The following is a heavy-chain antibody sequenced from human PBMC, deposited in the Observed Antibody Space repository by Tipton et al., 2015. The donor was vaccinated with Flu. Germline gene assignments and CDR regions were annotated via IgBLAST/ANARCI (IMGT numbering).Heavy chain of an antibody. CDR2: IYHSGST. Sequence: TLFLTCAVSGYSISSGYYWGWIRQPPGKGLEWIGSIYHSGSTYYNPSLKSRVTISVDTSKNQFPLKLSSVTAADTAVYYCARQLSVGATSGFDYWGQGTLVTVSS. CDR3: ARQLSVGATSGFDY. J-gene: IGHJ4*02. V-gene: IGHV4-38-2*01. D-gene: IGHD1-26*01. CDR1: GYSISSGYY.